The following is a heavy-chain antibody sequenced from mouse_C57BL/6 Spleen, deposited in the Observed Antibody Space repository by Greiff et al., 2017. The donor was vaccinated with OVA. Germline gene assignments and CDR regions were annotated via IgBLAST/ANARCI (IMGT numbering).Heavy chain of an antibody. CDR2: IDPSDSYT. CDR1: GYTFTSYW. J-gene: IGHJ2*01. CDR3: ARTGNLAFDY. D-gene: IGHD2-1*01. V-gene: IGHV1-59*01. Sequence: VKLQQPGAELVRPGTSVKLSCKASGYTFTSYWMHWVKQRPGQGLEWIGVIDPSDSYTTYNQKFKGKAILTVDTSSSTASMQLSSLTSEDSAVYYCARTGNLAFDYWGQGTTLTVSS.